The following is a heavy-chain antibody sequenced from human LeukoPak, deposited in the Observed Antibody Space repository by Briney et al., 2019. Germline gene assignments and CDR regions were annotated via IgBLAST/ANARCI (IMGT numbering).Heavy chain of an antibody. CDR3: ARLPWHIDY. D-gene: IGHD2-21*01. Sequence: SETPSLTRTVSGGSISSSSYYWGWIRQPPGKGLEWIGSIYYSGSTYYNPSLKSRVTISVDTSKNQFSLKLSSVTAADTAVYYCARLPWHIDYWGQGTLVTVSS. J-gene: IGHJ4*02. CDR2: IYYSGST. CDR1: GGSISSSSYY. V-gene: IGHV4-39*01.